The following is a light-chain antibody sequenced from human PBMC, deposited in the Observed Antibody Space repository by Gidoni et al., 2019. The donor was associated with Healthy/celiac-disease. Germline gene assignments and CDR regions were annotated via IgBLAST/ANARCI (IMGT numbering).Light chain of an antibody. CDR3: QQYYSTSRLT. CDR2: WAS. V-gene: IGKV4-1*01. J-gene: IGKJ4*01. Sequence: DIVMTQSPDSLAVSLGERATINCKSSQSVLYSSNNKNYLAWYQQKPGQPPKLLIYWASTRESGVPDRFSGSGSGTDVTLTISSLQAEDVAVYYCQQYYSTSRLTFGGGTKVEIK. CDR1: QSVLYSSNNKNY.